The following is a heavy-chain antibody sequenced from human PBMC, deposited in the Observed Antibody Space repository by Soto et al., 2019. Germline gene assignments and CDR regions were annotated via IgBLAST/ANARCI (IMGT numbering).Heavy chain of an antibody. CDR1: GFTFSSYA. CDR2: ISGSGDST. D-gene: IGHD6-19*01. CDR3: AKDLQFSTYSSLDS. Sequence: PGGSLRLSCAASGFTFSSYAMTWVRQAPGKGLEWVSAISGSGDSTFYAGSVKGRFTISRDNSNSTLYVQMNSLRAEDTAVYYCAKDLQFSTYSSLDSWGQGTLVTVSS. V-gene: IGHV3-23*01. J-gene: IGHJ5*01.